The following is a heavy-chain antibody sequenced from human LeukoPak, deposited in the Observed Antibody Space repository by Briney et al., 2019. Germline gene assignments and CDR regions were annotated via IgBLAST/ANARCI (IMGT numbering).Heavy chain of an antibody. CDR3: ARYEDWFDP. CDR2: IYYSGST. V-gene: IGHV4-59*01. J-gene: IGHJ5*02. CDR1: GGSISSYY. Sequence: SETLSLTCTVSGGSISSYYWSLIRQPPVKGLEWIGYIYYSGSTNYNPSLKSRVTISVDTSKNQFSLKLSSVTAADTAVYYCARYEDWFDPWGQGTLVTVSS. D-gene: IGHD3-16*01.